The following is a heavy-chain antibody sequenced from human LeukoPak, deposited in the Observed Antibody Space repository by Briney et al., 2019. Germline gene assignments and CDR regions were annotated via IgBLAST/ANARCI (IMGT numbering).Heavy chain of an antibody. CDR2: ISYDGSNK. CDR3: AKESYYYDTRGAFDI. Sequence: GGSLRLSCAASGFTFSSYGMHWVRQAPDKGLEWVAVISYDGSNKYYADSVKGRFTISRDNSKNTLYLQMNSLRAEDTAVYYCAKESYYYDTRGAFDIWGQGTMVTVSS. D-gene: IGHD3-22*01. J-gene: IGHJ3*02. CDR1: GFTFSSYG. V-gene: IGHV3-30*18.